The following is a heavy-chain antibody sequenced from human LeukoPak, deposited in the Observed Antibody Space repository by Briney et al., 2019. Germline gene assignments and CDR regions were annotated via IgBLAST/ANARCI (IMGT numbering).Heavy chain of an antibody. CDR1: GFTVSNSY. Sequence: PGGSLRLSCAASGFTVSNSYMSWVRPALGKGLQWVSVIYSGGSTSYADSVKGRFTVSRDSSKNTLYLEMNSLRAEDTAIYYCARGHEALGYWGQGTLVTVSS. CDR3: ARGHEALGY. CDR2: IYSGGST. V-gene: IGHV3-53*01. J-gene: IGHJ4*02. D-gene: IGHD3-10*01.